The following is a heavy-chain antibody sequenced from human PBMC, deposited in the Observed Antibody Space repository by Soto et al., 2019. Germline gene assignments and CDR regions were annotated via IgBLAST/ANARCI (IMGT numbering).Heavy chain of an antibody. CDR3: ARDHDILTGYSLYYYYGMDV. Sequence: ASVKVSCKASGYTFTSYGISWVRQAPGQGLEWMGWISAYNGNTNYAQKLQGRVTMTTDTSTSTAYMELRSLRSDDTAVYYCARDHDILTGYSLYYYYGMDVWGQGTTVTVSS. CDR1: GYTFTSYG. V-gene: IGHV1-18*01. J-gene: IGHJ6*02. D-gene: IGHD3-9*01. CDR2: ISAYNGNT.